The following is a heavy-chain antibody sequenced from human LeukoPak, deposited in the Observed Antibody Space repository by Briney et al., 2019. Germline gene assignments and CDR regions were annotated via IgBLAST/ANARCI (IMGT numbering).Heavy chain of an antibody. CDR2: ISYDGSNK. V-gene: IGHV3-30*03. D-gene: IGHD6-6*01. CDR1: GFMFRDAA. Sequence: GGSLRLSCAASGFMFRDAAMTWVRQAPGKGLEWVAVISYDGSNKYYADSVKGRFTISRDNSKNTLYLQMNSLRAEDTAVYYCARQSIAARRSFDYWGQGTLVTVSS. J-gene: IGHJ4*02. CDR3: ARQSIAARRSFDY.